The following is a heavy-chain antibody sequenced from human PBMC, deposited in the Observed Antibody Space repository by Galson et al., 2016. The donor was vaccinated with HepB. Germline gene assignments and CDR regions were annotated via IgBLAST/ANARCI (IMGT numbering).Heavy chain of an antibody. J-gene: IGHJ4*02. V-gene: IGHV1-46*01. CDR2: INPTSGGT. Sequence: SVKVSCKASGFTLTSYYMHWVRQAPGQGLEWIGMINPTSGGTNYGQRFQGRVTMTRDTSTSTLYMHLRSLKSEDTAVYYWTRGEVGATTKHFDYCGQGTLVTVSS. CDR1: GFTLTSYY. D-gene: IGHD1-26*01. CDR3: TRGEVGATTKHFDY.